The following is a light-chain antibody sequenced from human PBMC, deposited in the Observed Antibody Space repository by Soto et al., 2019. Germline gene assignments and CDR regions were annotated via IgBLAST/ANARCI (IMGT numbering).Light chain of an antibody. CDR1: ISNIGNNY. CDR2: RND. Sequence: QSVLTQPSSVSGTPGQGVTISCSGRISNIGNNYVYWFQQLPGTAPKVLSNRNDQRPSGVPDRFSGSKSGTSASLAISGLRFEDEADYYCAAWDDTVRSYVFGTGTKLTVL. V-gene: IGLV1-47*01. J-gene: IGLJ1*01. CDR3: AAWDDTVRSYV.